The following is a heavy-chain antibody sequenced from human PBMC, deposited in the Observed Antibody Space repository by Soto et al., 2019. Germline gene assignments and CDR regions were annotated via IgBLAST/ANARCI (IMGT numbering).Heavy chain of an antibody. Sequence: ASVKVSCKASGGTFSSYAISWVRQAPGQGLEWMGGIIPIFGTANYAQKFQGRVTITADESTSTAYMELSSLRSEDTAVYYYAREYCSSTSCPSTGHYWGQGTLVTVSS. D-gene: IGHD2-2*01. J-gene: IGHJ4*02. CDR1: GGTFSSYA. V-gene: IGHV1-69*13. CDR3: AREYCSSTSCPSTGHY. CDR2: IIPIFGTA.